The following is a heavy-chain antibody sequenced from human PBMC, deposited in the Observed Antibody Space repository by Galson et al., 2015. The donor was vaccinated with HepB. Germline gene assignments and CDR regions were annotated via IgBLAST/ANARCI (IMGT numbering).Heavy chain of an antibody. J-gene: IGHJ4*02. Sequence: SLRLSCAASGFTFSSYAMHWVRQAPGKGLEWVAVISYDGSNKYYADSVKGRFTISRDNSKNTLYLQMNSLRAEDTAVYYCARDFYDSSGYVGYWGQGTLVTVSS. CDR2: ISYDGSNK. CDR1: GFTFSSYA. D-gene: IGHD3-22*01. V-gene: IGHV3-30-3*01. CDR3: ARDFYDSSGYVGY.